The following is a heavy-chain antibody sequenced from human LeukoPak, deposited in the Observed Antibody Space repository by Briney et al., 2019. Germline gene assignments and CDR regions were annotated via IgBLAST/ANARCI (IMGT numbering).Heavy chain of an antibody. CDR1: GGSFSGYY. CDR2: INHSGST. Sequence: SETLSLTCAVYGGSFSGYYWSWIRQPPGKGLEWIGEINHSGSTNYNPSLKSRVTISVDTSKNQFSLKLSSVTAADTAVYYCARGPDILTGYYATTGDYWGHGTLVTVSS. J-gene: IGHJ4*01. V-gene: IGHV4-34*01. CDR3: ARGPDILTGYYATTGDY. D-gene: IGHD3-9*01.